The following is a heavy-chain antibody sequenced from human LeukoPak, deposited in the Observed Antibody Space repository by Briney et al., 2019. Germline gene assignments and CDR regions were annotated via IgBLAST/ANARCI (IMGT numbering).Heavy chain of an antibody. Sequence: GASVKVSCKASGYTFTRYYMHWVRQAPGQGLEWMGIINPSCGSTSYAQKFQGRVTMTRDTSTSTVYMELSSLRSEDTAVYYCARDLVVVVAATSRRYYGMDVWGQGTTVTVSS. D-gene: IGHD2-15*01. J-gene: IGHJ6*02. V-gene: IGHV1-46*01. CDR2: INPSCGST. CDR1: GYTFTRYY. CDR3: ARDLVVVVAATSRRYYGMDV.